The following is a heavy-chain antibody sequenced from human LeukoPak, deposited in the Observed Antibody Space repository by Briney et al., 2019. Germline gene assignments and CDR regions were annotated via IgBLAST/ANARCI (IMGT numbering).Heavy chain of an antibody. CDR3: AKGHGYSYGTYYFDY. Sequence: GGSLRLSCSASGFIFSSYDMNWVRQAPGKGLEWISYITRGASGMSYADSVKGRFTVSRDNSKNTLYLQMNSLRAEDTAVYYCAKGHGYSYGTYYFDYWGQGTLVTVSS. D-gene: IGHD5-18*01. J-gene: IGHJ4*02. CDR2: ITRGASGM. V-gene: IGHV3-48*03. CDR1: GFIFSSYD.